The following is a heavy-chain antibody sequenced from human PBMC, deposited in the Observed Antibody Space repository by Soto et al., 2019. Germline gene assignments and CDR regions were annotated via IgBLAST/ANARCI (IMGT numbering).Heavy chain of an antibody. J-gene: IGHJ6*02. CDR2: IYYRGST. V-gene: IGHV4-59*01. CDR3: ATGLFVPDNYFYYGVDV. D-gene: IGHD2-21*01. CDR1: GGSFGNYY. Sequence: QVQLQESGPGLVKPSETLSLACTVSGGSFGNYYWSWLRQPPGKGLEWIGYIYYRGSTNYNPSLKSRATISIDTSKHQLALRLSSVTAADSAVYYCATGLFVPDNYFYYGVDVWGHGTAVTISS.